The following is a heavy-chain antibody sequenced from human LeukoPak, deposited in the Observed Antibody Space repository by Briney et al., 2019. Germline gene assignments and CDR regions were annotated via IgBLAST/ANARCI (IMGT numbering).Heavy chain of an antibody. Sequence: GGSLRLSCAASGFTFSDHYIDWVRQAPGKGLEWVGRIRSKADTYATAYTVSVKGRFTISRDDSKNTAHLQMNRLKTEDTAVYYCTRRAWGSGWGAFDIWGQGTMVTVPS. J-gene: IGHJ3*02. CDR1: GFTFSDHY. CDR3: TRRAWGSGWGAFDI. V-gene: IGHV3-73*01. D-gene: IGHD6-19*01. CDR2: IRSKADTYAT.